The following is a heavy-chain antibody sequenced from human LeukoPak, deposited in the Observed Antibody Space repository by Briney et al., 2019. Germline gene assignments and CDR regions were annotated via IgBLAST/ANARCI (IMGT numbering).Heavy chain of an antibody. V-gene: IGHV4-38-2*02. CDR3: ARDPGWQQLFWFDP. CDR2: IYHSGST. J-gene: IGHJ5*02. Sequence: SETLSLPCAVSGYSISSGYYWGWIRQPPGKGLEWIGSIYHSGSTYYNPSLKSRVTISVDTSKNQFSLKLSSVTAADTAVYYCARDPGWQQLFWFDPWGQGTLVTVSS. D-gene: IGHD6-13*01. CDR1: GYSISSGYY.